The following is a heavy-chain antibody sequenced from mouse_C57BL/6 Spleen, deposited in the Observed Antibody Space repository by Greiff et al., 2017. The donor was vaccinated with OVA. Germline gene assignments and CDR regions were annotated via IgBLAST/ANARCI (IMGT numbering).Heavy chain of an antibody. J-gene: IGHJ2*01. D-gene: IGHD4-1*01. V-gene: IGHV5-6*01. Sequence: EVKLQESGGDLVKPGGSLKLSCAASGFTFSSYGMSWVRQTPDKRLEWVATISSGGSYTYYPDSVKGRFTISRDNAKNTLYLQMSSLKSEDTAMYYCARHELGNYFDYWGQGTTLTVSS. CDR2: ISSGGSYT. CDR1: GFTFSSYG. CDR3: ARHELGNYFDY.